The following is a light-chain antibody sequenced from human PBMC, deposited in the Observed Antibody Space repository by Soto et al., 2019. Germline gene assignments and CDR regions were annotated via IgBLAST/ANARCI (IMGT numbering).Light chain of an antibody. Sequence: QSVLTQPASVSGSPGQSITVSCTGTSSDIGGYNYVYWYQQHPGKAAKLMIYDVSNRPSGVSNRFSGSKSGNTASLTISGLQAEDEADYYCSSYTSSSTYVFGTGTKLTVL. CDR1: SSDIGGYNY. CDR2: DVS. V-gene: IGLV2-14*01. J-gene: IGLJ1*01. CDR3: SSYTSSSTYV.